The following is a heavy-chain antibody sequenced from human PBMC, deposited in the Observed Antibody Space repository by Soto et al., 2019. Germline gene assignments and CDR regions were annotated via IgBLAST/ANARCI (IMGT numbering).Heavy chain of an antibody. CDR3: AKDGVDILTGHYGRLDY. CDR1: GFTFAGYA. J-gene: IGHJ4*02. V-gene: IGHV3-23*01. D-gene: IGHD3-9*01. Sequence: EVQLLESGGGVVQPGGSPRLSCAASGFTFAGYAMVWVRQAPGKGLEWVSAISGNGGSTYYADSVKGRFTISRDNSKNTLYLQMNSLRAEDTAVYYCAKDGVDILTGHYGRLDYWGQGTLVTVSS. CDR2: ISGNGGST.